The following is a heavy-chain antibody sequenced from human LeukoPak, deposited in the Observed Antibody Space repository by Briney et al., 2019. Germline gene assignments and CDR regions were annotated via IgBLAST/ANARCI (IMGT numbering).Heavy chain of an antibody. CDR1: GGSFSGYY. CDR3: ARSGGYYY. V-gene: IGHV4-34*01. CDR2: INHSGST. D-gene: IGHD3-22*01. J-gene: IGHJ4*02. Sequence: SETLSLTCAVYGGSFSGYYWSWIRQPPGKGLEWIGEINHSGSTNYNPSLKSRVTISVDTSKNQFSLKLSSVTAADTAVYYCARSGGYYYWGQGTLVTVSS.